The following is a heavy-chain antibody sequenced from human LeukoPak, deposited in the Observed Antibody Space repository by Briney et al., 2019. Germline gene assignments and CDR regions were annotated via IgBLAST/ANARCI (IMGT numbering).Heavy chain of an antibody. J-gene: IGHJ5*02. CDR2: VSGSGGTT. D-gene: IGHD6-13*01. CDR1: GFTFSTYA. CDR3: AKDPPSWYSSSWYGFDP. Sequence: GGSLRLSCAASGFTFSTYAMNWVRQAPGKGLEWVSGVSGSGGTTYYADSVKGRFTISRDNSKNTLYLQMNSLRAEDTAVYYCAKDPPSWYSSSWYGFDPWGQGTLVTVSS. V-gene: IGHV3-23*01.